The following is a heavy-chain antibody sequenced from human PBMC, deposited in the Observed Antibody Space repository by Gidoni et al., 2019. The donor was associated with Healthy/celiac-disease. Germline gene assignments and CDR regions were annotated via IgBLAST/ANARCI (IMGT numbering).Heavy chain of an antibody. Sequence: EVQLVESGGGLVQPGGSLRLSCAASGFTFSSYWMSWVRQAPGKGLEWVANIKQDGSEKYYVDAVKGRFTISRDNAKNSLYLQMNSLRAEDTAVYYCASSVVPAAYFDYWGQGTLVTVSS. J-gene: IGHJ4*02. D-gene: IGHD2-2*01. V-gene: IGHV3-7*01. CDR3: ASSVVPAAYFDY. CDR1: GFTFSSYW. CDR2: IKQDGSEK.